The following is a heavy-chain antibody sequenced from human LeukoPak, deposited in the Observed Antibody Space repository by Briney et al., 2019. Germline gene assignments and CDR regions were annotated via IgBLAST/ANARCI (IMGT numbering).Heavy chain of an antibody. D-gene: IGHD2-15*01. Sequence: GGSLRLSCAASGFSVGSNAINWVRQAPGKGLEWVANIHPDGSVKNYVDAVRGRFTISRDNAKNSLYLQLNNLRADDTAVYYCASTFPYCGDGSCALGGQGTLVIVSS. J-gene: IGHJ1*01. CDR2: IHPDGSVK. CDR1: GFSVGSNA. V-gene: IGHV3-7*01. CDR3: ASTFPYCGDGSCAL.